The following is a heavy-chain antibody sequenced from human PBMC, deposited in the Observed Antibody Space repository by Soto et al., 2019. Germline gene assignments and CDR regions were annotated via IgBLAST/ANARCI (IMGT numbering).Heavy chain of an antibody. J-gene: IGHJ5*02. CDR1: GYTFTGYY. CDR3: ARDSGTRNWFDP. Sequence: ASVKVSCKASGYTFTGYYIHWVRQAPGQGLEWMGWINPDSGGTTYAQKFQGWLTMTRDTSISTVYMEFSRLRSDDTAVYYCARDSGTRNWFDPWGQGTLVTAPQ. V-gene: IGHV1-2*04. CDR2: INPDSGGT. D-gene: IGHD1-7*01.